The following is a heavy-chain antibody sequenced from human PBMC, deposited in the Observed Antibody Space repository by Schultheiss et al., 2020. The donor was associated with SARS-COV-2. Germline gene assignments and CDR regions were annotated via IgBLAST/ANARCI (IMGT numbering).Heavy chain of an antibody. D-gene: IGHD2-15*01. Sequence: ASVKVSCKASGYTFTTSDINWVRQATGQGLEWMGWMNPNSGNTGYAQKFQGRVTMTRNTSISTAYMELSSLRSEDTAVYYCASHSRYYYYMDVWGKGTTVTVSS. CDR3: ASHSRYYYYMDV. V-gene: IGHV1-8*01. CDR2: MNPNSGNT. J-gene: IGHJ6*03. CDR1: GYTFTTSD.